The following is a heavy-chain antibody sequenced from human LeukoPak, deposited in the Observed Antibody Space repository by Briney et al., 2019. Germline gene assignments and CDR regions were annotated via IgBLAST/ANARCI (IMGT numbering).Heavy chain of an antibody. CDR2: IYTRGST. CDR1: GGSINNYY. Sequence: PSETLSLTCTVSGGSINNYYWSWIRQPAGKGLEWIGRIYTRGSTNYSPSLKSRVTMSVDTSENQFSLKLSSVTAADTAVYYCARGRYCSADICSGGDAFDIWGQGTMVSVSS. V-gene: IGHV4-4*07. J-gene: IGHJ3*02. D-gene: IGHD2-15*01. CDR3: ARGRYCSADICSGGDAFDI.